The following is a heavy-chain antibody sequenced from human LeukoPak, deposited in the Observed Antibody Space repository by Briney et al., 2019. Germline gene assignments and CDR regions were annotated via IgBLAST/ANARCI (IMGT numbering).Heavy chain of an antibody. CDR2: IYYSGST. CDR3: ARAYRYTKYCFDY. V-gene: IGHV4-59*01. Sequence: SETLSLTCTVSGGSISSYYWSWIRQPPGKGLEWIGYIYYSGSTNYNPSLKSRVTISVDTSKNQFSLKLSSVTAADTAVYYCARAYRYTKYCFDYWGQGTLVTVSS. CDR1: GGSISSYY. J-gene: IGHJ4*02. D-gene: IGHD5-18*01.